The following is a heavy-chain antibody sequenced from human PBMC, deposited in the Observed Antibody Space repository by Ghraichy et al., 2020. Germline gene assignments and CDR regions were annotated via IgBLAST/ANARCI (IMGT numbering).Heavy chain of an antibody. CDR2: IKQDGSEK. CDR3: ARDSPSYILEWLESSSAHAIDI. Sequence: GGSLRLSCAASGFTFSSYWMSWVRQAPGKGLEWVANIKQDGSEKYYVDSVKGRFTISRDNAKNSLYLQMNSLRAEDTAVYYCARDSPSYILEWLESSSAHAIDIWCQGTMVTVSS. J-gene: IGHJ3*02. CDR1: GFTFSSYW. V-gene: IGHV3-7*01. D-gene: IGHD3-3*01.